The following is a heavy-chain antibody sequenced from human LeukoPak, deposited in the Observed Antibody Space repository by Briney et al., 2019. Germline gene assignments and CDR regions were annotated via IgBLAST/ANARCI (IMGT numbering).Heavy chain of an antibody. CDR2: IYYSGST. CDR3: ARDWGFGEPWDY. J-gene: IGHJ4*02. V-gene: IGHV4-31*03. Sequence: SQTLSLTCTVSGGSISSGGYYWSWIRQHPGKGLEWIGYIYYSGSTYYNPSLKSRVTISVDTSKNQFSLELSSVTAADTAVYYCARDWGFGEPWDYWGQGTLVTVSS. CDR1: GGSISSGGYY. D-gene: IGHD3-10*01.